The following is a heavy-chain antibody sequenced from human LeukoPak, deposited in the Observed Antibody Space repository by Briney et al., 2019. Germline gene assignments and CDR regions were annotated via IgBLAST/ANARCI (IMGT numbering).Heavy chain of an antibody. CDR2: INPNSGGT. Sequence: ASVKVSCKASGYTFTGYYMHWVRQAPGQGLEWMGRINPNSGGTNYAQKFQGRVTMTRDTSISTAYMELSRLRSDNTAVYYCAREPTTTYYYMDVWGKGTTVTVSS. J-gene: IGHJ6*03. CDR1: GYTFTGYY. CDR3: AREPTTTYYYMDV. D-gene: IGHD1/OR15-1a*01. V-gene: IGHV1-2*06.